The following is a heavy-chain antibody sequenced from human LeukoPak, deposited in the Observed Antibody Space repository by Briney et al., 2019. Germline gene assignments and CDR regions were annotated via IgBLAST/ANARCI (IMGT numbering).Heavy chain of an antibody. D-gene: IGHD6-13*01. V-gene: IGHV4-38-2*02. Sequence: SETLSLTCAVSSYSISSGYYWGWIRQPPGKGLEWIGSIYHSGSTYYNPSLKSRVTISVDTSKNQFSLKLSSVTAADTAVYYCARDLSSSYGGAFDIWGQGTMVTVSS. CDR1: SYSISSGYY. J-gene: IGHJ3*02. CDR2: IYHSGST. CDR3: ARDLSSSYGGAFDI.